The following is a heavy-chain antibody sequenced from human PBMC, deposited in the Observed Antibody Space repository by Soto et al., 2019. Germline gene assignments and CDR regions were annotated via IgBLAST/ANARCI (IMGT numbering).Heavy chain of an antibody. CDR2: ISAYNGNT. D-gene: IGHD6-6*01. V-gene: IGHV1-18*01. CDR1: GYTFTSYG. Sequence: QVQLVQSGAEVKKPGASVKVSCKASGYTFTSYGISWVRQAPGQGLEWMGWISAYNGNTNYAKKLQGRVTMTTDTSTSTAYRELRSLRSDDTAVYYCARAGRIAARQASTPYYYYYYMDVWRKGTTVTVSS. CDR3: ARAGRIAARQASTPYYYYYYMDV. J-gene: IGHJ6*03.